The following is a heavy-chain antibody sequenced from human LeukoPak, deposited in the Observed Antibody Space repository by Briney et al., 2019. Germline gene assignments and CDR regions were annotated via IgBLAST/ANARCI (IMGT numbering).Heavy chain of an antibody. D-gene: IGHD6-19*01. CDR3: AKGSSGWFAYHLHGGYWDY. V-gene: IGHV3-30*18. J-gene: IGHJ4*02. CDR2: ISYDGSNK. Sequence: GGSLRLSCAASGFTFSSYGMHWVRQAPGKGLEWVAVISYDGSNKYYADSVKGRFTISRDNSKNTLYLQMNSLRTEDTAVYYCAKGSSGWFAYHLHGGYWDYWGQGTLVTVSS. CDR1: GFTFSSYG.